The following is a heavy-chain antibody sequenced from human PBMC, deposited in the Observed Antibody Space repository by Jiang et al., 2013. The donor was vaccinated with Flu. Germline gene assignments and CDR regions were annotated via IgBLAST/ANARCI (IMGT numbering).Heavy chain of an antibody. CDR1: GFTFSSYW. CDR3: ARGLGYYDSYFDY. CDR2: INSDGSTT. Sequence: SLSCAASGFTFSSYWMHWVRQVPGKGLVWVSRINSDGSTTSYADSVKGRFTISRDNAKNTLYLQMNSLRAEDTAVYYCARGLGYYDSYFDYWGQGTLVTVSS. V-gene: IGHV3-74*01. J-gene: IGHJ4*02. D-gene: IGHD3-22*01.